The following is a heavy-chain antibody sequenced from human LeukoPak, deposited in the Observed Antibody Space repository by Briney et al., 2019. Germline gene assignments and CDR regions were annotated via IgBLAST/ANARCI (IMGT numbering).Heavy chain of an antibody. CDR3: ARDPSLDIVVVPAASY. J-gene: IGHJ4*02. Sequence: GGSLRLSCAASRFTFSNYWMSWVRQAPGKGLEWVANIKQDGSEKYYVDSVKGRFTISRDNSKNTLYLQMNSLRAEDTAVYYCARDPSLDIVVVPAASYWGQGTLVTVSS. CDR2: IKQDGSEK. V-gene: IGHV3-7*01. D-gene: IGHD2-2*03. CDR1: RFTFSNYW.